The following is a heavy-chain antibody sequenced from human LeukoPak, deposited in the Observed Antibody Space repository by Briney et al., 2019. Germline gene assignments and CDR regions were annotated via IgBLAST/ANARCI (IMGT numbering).Heavy chain of an antibody. CDR3: ARDRKFSSWYEAFDI. Sequence: SETLSLTCTVSGVSISSNFWSWIRQPPGKGLECIGNIYSGGSTNYNPSLKSRVTISVDTSKKQFSLKLSSVTAADTAVYYCARDRKFSSWYEAFDIWGQGTMVTVSS. V-gene: IGHV4-59*01. CDR1: GVSISSNF. D-gene: IGHD6-13*01. J-gene: IGHJ3*02. CDR2: IYSGGST.